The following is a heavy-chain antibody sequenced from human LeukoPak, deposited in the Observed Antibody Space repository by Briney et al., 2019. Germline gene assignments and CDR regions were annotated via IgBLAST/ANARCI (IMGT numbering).Heavy chain of an antibody. D-gene: IGHD3-3*01. CDR2: INHSGST. CDR1: GGSFSGYY. V-gene: IGHV4-34*01. J-gene: IGHJ6*02. CDR3: ARGQSYYDFWSDLYSMDV. Sequence: SETLSLTCAVYGGSFSGYYWSWIRQPPGKGLEWIGEINHSGSTNYNPSLKSRVTISVDTSKNQFSLKLSSVTAADTAVYYCARGQSYYDFWSDLYSMDVWGQGTTVTVSS.